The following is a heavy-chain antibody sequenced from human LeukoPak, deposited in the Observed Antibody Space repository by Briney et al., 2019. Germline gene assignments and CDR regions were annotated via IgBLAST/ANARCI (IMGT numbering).Heavy chain of an antibody. CDR3: ARVSEAETTPGGDY. CDR2: ISSDGSFT. D-gene: IGHD3-16*01. CDR1: GFTFNTHW. V-gene: IGHV3-74*01. J-gene: IGHJ4*02. Sequence: PGDPLRLLCSPSGFTFNTHWMHWVRQAPGNGLVCVSRISSDGSFTSYADSVKGRFTISRDNAKNTVNLQMNSLRAEDTAVYYCARVSEAETTPGGDYWGQGTLVSVSS.